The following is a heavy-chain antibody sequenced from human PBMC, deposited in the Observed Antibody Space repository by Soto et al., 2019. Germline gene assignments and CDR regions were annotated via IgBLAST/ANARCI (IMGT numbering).Heavy chain of an antibody. V-gene: IGHV3-9*01. D-gene: IGHD6-19*01. J-gene: IGHJ4*02. Sequence: EVQLVESGGGLVQPGRTLRISCAASGYTFEEYAMHWLRQAPGKGMEWVSGITWNSGNIVYAESVEGRVSISRDNAKNSLYLQMNSLRVEDTAWYYCVRYSSGPWGQGTLVTVSS. CDR3: VRYSSGP. CDR1: GYTFEEYA. CDR2: ITWNSGNI.